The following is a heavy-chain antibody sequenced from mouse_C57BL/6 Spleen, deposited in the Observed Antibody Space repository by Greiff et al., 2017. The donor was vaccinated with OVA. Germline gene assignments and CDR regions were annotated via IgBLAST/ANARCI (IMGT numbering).Heavy chain of an antibody. Sequence: VQLQQSVAELVRPGASVKLSCTASGFTITNTYMHWVKQRPEQGLEWIGRIDPANGNTKYAPKFQGKATITADTSSNTAYLQLSSLTSEDTAIYYCARGPRIGDYAMDDWGQGGSVTVAS. J-gene: IGHJ4*01. CDR2: IDPANGNT. V-gene: IGHV14-3*01. D-gene: IGHD1-1*01. CDR1: GFTITNTY. CDR3: ARGPRIGDYAMDD.